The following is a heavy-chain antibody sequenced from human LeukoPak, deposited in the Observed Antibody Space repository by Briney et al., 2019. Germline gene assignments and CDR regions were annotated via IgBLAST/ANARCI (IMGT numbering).Heavy chain of an antibody. Sequence: PGRSLRLSCAASGFTFSSYAMHWVRQAPGKGPEWVAVISYDGSNKYYADSVKGRFTISRDNSKNTLYLQMNSLRAEDTAVYYCAPLDSSGYWGQGTLVTVSS. D-gene: IGHD3-22*01. CDR3: APLDSSGY. V-gene: IGHV3-30-3*01. J-gene: IGHJ4*02. CDR1: GFTFSSYA. CDR2: ISYDGSNK.